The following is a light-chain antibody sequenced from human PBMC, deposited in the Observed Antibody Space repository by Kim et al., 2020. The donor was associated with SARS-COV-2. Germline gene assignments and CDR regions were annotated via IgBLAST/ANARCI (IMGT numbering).Light chain of an antibody. CDR1: SSDIGTYNY. J-gene: IGLJ2*01. Sequence: GQSITISCTGTSSDIGTYNYVSWYQQHPGKVPKLRIFDVSNRPSGVSNRFSGSKSGNMASLTISGLQAEDEADYYCSSYTSSDTGVFGGGTQLTVL. CDR2: DVS. V-gene: IGLV2-14*03. CDR3: SSYTSSDTGV.